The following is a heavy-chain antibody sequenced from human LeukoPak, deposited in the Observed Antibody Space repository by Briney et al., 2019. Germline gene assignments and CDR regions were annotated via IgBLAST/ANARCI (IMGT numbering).Heavy chain of an antibody. Sequence: SETLSLTCTVSGGSISSSSYYWGWIRQPPGKGLEWIGSIYYSGSTYYNPSLKSRVTISVDTSKNQFSPKLSSVTAADTAVYYCARPGIAAAGRGRNWFDPWGQGTLVTVSS. V-gene: IGHV4-39*01. D-gene: IGHD6-13*01. CDR2: IYYSGST. CDR1: GGSISSSSYY. J-gene: IGHJ5*02. CDR3: ARPGIAAAGRGRNWFDP.